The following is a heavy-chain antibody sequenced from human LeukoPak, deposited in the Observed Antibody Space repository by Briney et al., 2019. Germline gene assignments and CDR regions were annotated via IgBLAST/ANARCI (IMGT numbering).Heavy chain of an antibody. V-gene: IGHV1-8*03. D-gene: IGHD3-9*01. CDR2: MNPNSGNT. CDR1: GYTFTSYD. Sequence: GASVKVSCKAPGYTFTSYDINWVRQATGQGLEWMGWMNPNSGNTGYAQKFQGRVTITRNTSISTAYMELSSLRSEDTAVYYCARCFGIFPGYHYWGQGTLVTVSS. J-gene: IGHJ4*02. CDR3: ARCFGIFPGYHY.